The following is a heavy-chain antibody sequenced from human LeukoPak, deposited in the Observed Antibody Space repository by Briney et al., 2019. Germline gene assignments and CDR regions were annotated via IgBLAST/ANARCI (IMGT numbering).Heavy chain of an antibody. J-gene: IGHJ3*01. CDR1: GFPFSSYW. CDR3: AREDYYGSGNYVAWGGAFDV. CDR2: IKQDGGER. D-gene: IGHD3-10*01. V-gene: IGHV3-7*01. Sequence: GGSLRLSCAASGFPFSSYWMTWVRQAPGKGLEWVANIKQDGGERYYVDSVKGRFTISRDNAKNSLYLRMNSLGAEDTAVYYCAREDYYGSGNYVAWGGAFDVWGQGTTVTVSS.